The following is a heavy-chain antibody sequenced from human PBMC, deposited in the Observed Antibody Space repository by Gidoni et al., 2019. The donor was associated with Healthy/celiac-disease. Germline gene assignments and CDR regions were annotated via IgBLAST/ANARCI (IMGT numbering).Heavy chain of an antibody. Sequence: QVQLVQSGAEVKKPGSSVKVSCKASGGTFRSYAIRWVRQAPGPGLEWMGGIIPILCIENYAQKCQGGDASTANKAPSKAYRELGSLRAGATAVYDCARDLGGDYGGYYYYGMDVWGQGTTVTVSS. J-gene: IGHJ6*02. D-gene: IGHD3-16*01. CDR2: IIPILCIE. V-gene: IGHV1-69*17. CDR3: ARDLGGDYGGYYYYGMDV. CDR1: GGTFRSYA.